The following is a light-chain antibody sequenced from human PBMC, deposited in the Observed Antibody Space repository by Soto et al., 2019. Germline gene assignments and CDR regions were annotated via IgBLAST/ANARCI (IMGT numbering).Light chain of an antibody. Sequence: TQSPGTLSLSPGERATLSCRASQSVSSNYLAWYQQKPGQAPRLLIYGASTRATGIPPRFSGSGSGTEFTLTINSLQSEDFAVYYCQQYNNWPPLTFGGGTKVDTK. V-gene: IGKV3-15*01. CDR1: QSVSSN. J-gene: IGKJ4*01. CDR2: GAS. CDR3: QQYNNWPPLT.